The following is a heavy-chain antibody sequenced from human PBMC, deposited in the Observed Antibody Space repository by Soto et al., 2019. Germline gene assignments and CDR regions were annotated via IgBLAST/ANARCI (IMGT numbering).Heavy chain of an antibody. V-gene: IGHV3-23*01. CDR1: GFTFSSYA. J-gene: IGHJ3*02. CDR2: ISGSGGST. D-gene: IGHD3-22*01. Sequence: PGGSLRLSCAASGFTFSSYAMSWVRQAPGKRLEWVSAISGSGGSTYYADSVKGRFTISRDNSKNTLYLQMNSLRAEDTAVYYCAKDQSAWYYYDSSGPDAFDIWGQGTMVTVSS. CDR3: AKDQSAWYYYDSSGPDAFDI.